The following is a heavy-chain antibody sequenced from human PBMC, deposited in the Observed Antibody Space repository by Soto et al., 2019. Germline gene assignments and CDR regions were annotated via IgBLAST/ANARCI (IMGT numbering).Heavy chain of an antibody. D-gene: IGHD6-19*01. CDR2: ISAYNGNT. V-gene: IGHV1-18*01. J-gene: IGHJ4*02. Sequence: QVQLVQSGAAVKKPGASVQVSCKASGYTFTSYGISWVRQAPGQGLEWMGWISAYNGNTNYAQKLQGRITMTTDTSTSTGYMELRSLRSDDTAVYYCARGPGMIAVAGNWVYWGQGTLVTVSS. CDR1: GYTFTSYG. CDR3: ARGPGMIAVAGNWVY.